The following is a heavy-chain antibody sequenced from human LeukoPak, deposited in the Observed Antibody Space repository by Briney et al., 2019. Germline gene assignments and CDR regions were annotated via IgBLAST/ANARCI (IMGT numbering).Heavy chain of an antibody. CDR1: GFTFSSFW. CDR2: VSDDGSTT. CDR3: VRHNAARAFDI. Sequence: GGSLRLSCAASGFTFSSFWMDWVRQAPGKGLVWVSRVSDDGSTTTYADSVKGRFTISRDNAKNTLYLQMNSLRPEDTAVYYCVRHNAARAFDIWGQGTMVIVSS. D-gene: IGHD1-1*01. J-gene: IGHJ3*02. V-gene: IGHV3-74*03.